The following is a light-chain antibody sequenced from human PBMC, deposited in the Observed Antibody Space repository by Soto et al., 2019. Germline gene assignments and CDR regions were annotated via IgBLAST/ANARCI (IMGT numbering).Light chain of an antibody. CDR1: QDIRNC. CDR2: AAS. J-gene: IGKJ4*01. Sequence: IQMTHSPSSLSASIGDRVTITSRASQDIRNCLGWYQQRPGKAPKLLIHAASSLQSGVPSRFSGSGFGTDFILTISSLQPEDFATYYCLQDYSFPRTFGGGTKVDIK. CDR3: LQDYSFPRT. V-gene: IGKV1-6*01.